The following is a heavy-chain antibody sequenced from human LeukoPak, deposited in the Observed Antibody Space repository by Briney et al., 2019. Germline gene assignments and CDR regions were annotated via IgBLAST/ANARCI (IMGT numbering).Heavy chain of an antibody. CDR1: GYTFTDYY. V-gene: IGHV1-2*02. J-gene: IGHJ6*02. CDR2: INPNSGGT. CDR3: ARDHCTSSGCYEYYYYGLDV. D-gene: IGHD2-2*01. Sequence: ASVKVSCKASGYTFTDYYLQWVRQAPGQGLEWMGWINPNSGGTNSAQKFQGRVTTTRDTSVSTAYMELSRLRSDDTAVYYCARDHCTSSGCYEYYYYGLDVWGQGTTVTASS.